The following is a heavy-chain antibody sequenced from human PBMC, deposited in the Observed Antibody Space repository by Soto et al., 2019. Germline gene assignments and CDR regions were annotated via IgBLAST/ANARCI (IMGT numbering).Heavy chain of an antibody. CDR3: ARAPLLWFGESTPYYYYGMDV. V-gene: IGHV1-69*01. J-gene: IGHJ6*02. D-gene: IGHD3-10*01. CDR2: IIPISGTA. CDR1: GGTFSSYA. Sequence: QVQLVQSGAEVKKPGSSVKVSCKASGGTFSSYAISWVRQAPGQGLEWMGGIIPISGTANYAQKFQGRVTITADESTSTAYTELSSLRSEDTAVYYCARAPLLWFGESTPYYYYGMDVWGQGTTVTVSS.